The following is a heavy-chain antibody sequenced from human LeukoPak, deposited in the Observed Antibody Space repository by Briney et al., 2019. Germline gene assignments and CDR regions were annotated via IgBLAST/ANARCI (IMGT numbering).Heavy chain of an antibody. CDR3: ARYSSSVLAAGGTSRWFDP. Sequence: SETLSLTCTVSGGSISSYYWSWIRQPPGKGLEWIGYIYYSGSTNYNPSLKSRVTISVDTSKNQFSLRLSSVTAADTAIYYCARYSSSVLAAGGTSRWFDPWGQGTLVTVSS. D-gene: IGHD6-13*01. J-gene: IGHJ5*02. CDR2: IYYSGST. V-gene: IGHV4-59*08. CDR1: GGSISSYY.